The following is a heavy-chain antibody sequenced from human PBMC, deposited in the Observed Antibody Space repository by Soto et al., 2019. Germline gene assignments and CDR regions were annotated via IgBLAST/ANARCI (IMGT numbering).Heavy chain of an antibody. V-gene: IGHV3-30-3*01. Sequence: PGGSLRLSCAASGFTFSSYAMHWVRQAPGKGLEWVAVISYDGSNKYYADSVKGRFTISRDNSKNTLYLQMNSLRAEDTAVYYCVREGFDPWGQGTLVTVSS. CDR2: ISYDGSNK. J-gene: IGHJ5*02. CDR3: VREGFDP. CDR1: GFTFSSYA.